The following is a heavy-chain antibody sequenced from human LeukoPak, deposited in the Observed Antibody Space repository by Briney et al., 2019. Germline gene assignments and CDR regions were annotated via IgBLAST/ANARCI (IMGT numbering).Heavy chain of an antibody. D-gene: IGHD4-17*01. J-gene: IGHJ5*02. V-gene: IGHV1-69*05. CDR3: ARDVHGDYGSGWFDP. CDR1: GGTFNNSA. CDR2: IMPLFGTA. Sequence: SVKVSCKTSGGTFNNSAISWVRQAPGQGLEWLGGIMPLFGTAAYAQKFQGRVTITKDESTRTVYLELTSLTSDDTAVYYCARDVHGDYGSGWFDPWGQGTLVSVSS.